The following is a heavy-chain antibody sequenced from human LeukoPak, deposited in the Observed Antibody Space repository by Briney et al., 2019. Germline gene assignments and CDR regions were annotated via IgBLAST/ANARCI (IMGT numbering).Heavy chain of an antibody. J-gene: IGHJ4*02. CDR1: GNTFSGYY. V-gene: IGHV1-2*02. CDR2: INPKSGGT. Sequence: ASVKVSCKASGNTFSGYYIHWVRQAPGQGLEWMGWINPKSGGTNYAQKFQGRVTMTRDTSLSTAYMELRRLRSDDTAVYHCASVKLGPEGFFDSWGQGTLVTVSS. D-gene: IGHD7-27*01. CDR3: ASVKLGPEGFFDS.